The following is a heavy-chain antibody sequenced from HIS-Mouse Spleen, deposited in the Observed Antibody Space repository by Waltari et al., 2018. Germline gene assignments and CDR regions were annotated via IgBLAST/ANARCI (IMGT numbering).Heavy chain of an antibody. Sequence: QVQLQESGPGLVKPSETLSLTCTVSGGSISSYYWSWIRQPAGKGLEWSGRIYTRGRTNYNPSLKSRVTRSVDTSKNQFSLKLSSVTAADTAVYYCARDFHDFWSGYYGGDKKHDAFDIWGQGTMVTVSS. J-gene: IGHJ3*02. CDR1: GGSISSYY. CDR3: ARDFHDFWSGYYGGDKKHDAFDI. D-gene: IGHD3-3*01. V-gene: IGHV4-4*07. CDR2: IYTRGRT.